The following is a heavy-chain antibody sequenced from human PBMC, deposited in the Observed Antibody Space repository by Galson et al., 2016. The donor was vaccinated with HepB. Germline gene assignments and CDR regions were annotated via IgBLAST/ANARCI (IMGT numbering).Heavy chain of an antibody. CDR3: AKISVQYSYHYWGFDY. V-gene: IGHV3-30-3*02. J-gene: IGHJ4*02. CDR2: TSYDGNNE. Sequence: SLRLSCAASGLTFSYYSMHWVRQAPGRGLEWVAVTSYDGNNEYYADSVKGRFTISRDTSKNTLYLQMNSLRVEDTAVYYCAKISVQYSYHYWGFDYWGQGTLVTVSS. D-gene: IGHD5-18*01. CDR1: GLTFSYYS.